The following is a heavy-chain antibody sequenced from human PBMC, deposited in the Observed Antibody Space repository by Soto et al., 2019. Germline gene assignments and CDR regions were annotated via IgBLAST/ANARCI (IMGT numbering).Heavy chain of an antibody. V-gene: IGHV3-21*01. CDR3: ARGGNFFVD. D-gene: IGHD1-26*01. CDR2: ISSSSSYI. Sequence: GGSPRLSCAASGFTFSSFSMDWVRQAPGKGLEWVSSISSSSSYIYYADSVKGRFSISRDNAKNSLSLQMNSLRAGDTAVYYCARGGNFFVDWGQGTMVTVSS. CDR1: GFTFSSFS. J-gene: IGHJ4*02.